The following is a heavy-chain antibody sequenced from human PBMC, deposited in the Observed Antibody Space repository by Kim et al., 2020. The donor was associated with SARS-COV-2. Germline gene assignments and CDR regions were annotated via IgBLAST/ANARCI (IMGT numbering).Heavy chain of an antibody. CDR3: ARDGGSSSSVYGGAFDI. Sequence: GGSLRLSCAASGFTFSSYGMHWVRQAPGKGLEWVAVIWYDGSNKYYADSVKGRFTISRDNSKNTLYLQMNSLRAEDTAVYYCARDGGSSSSVYGGAFDIWGQGTMVTVSS. V-gene: IGHV3-33*01. CDR1: GFTFSSYG. J-gene: IGHJ3*02. D-gene: IGHD6-6*01. CDR2: IWYDGSNK.